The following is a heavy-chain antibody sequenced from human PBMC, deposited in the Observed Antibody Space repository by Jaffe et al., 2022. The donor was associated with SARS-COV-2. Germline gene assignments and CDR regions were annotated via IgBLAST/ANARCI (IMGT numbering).Heavy chain of an antibody. CDR2: VRSGGRT. CDR3: ARLAVATREIDS. D-gene: IGHD5-12*01. CDR1: GASINSNENC. Sequence: QLQLQESGPGLVKPSETLSLSCTVSGASINSNENCWVWIRQSPGKGLEWIGSVRSGGRTYYNPSLKSRVTTSIDTPRNQFSLNLRSVTAADTAVYFCARLAVATREIDSWGQGTLVSVSS. V-gene: IGHV4-39*01. J-gene: IGHJ4*02.